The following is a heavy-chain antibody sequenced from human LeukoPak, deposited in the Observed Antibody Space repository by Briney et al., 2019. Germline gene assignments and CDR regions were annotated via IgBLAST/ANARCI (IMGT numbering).Heavy chain of an antibody. D-gene: IGHD5-24*01. CDR1: GGSMSSYY. Sequence: SETLSLTCTVSGGSMSSYYWSWIRQPPRKGLVWIGYIYYSGSTKYNPSLKSRVTISVDTCKNQFSLKLSSVTAADTAVYYCARGARAGYNLEPFDYWGQGTLVTVSS. CDR2: IYYSGST. CDR3: ARGARAGYNLEPFDY. V-gene: IGHV4-59*08. J-gene: IGHJ4*02.